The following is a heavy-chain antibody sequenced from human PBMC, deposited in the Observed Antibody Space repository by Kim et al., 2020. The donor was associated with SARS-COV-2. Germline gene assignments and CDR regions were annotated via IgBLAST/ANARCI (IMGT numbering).Heavy chain of an antibody. J-gene: IGHJ4*02. CDR3: ARPLPSGGYGSGSYEI. Sequence: GESLKISCKGSGYSFTSYWIGWVRQMPGKGLEWMGIIYPGDSDTRYSPSFQGQVTISADKSISTAYLQWSSLKASDTAMYYCARPLPSGGYGSGSYEIWGQGTLVTVSS. CDR1: GYSFTSYW. CDR2: IYPGDSDT. D-gene: IGHD3-10*01. V-gene: IGHV5-51*01.